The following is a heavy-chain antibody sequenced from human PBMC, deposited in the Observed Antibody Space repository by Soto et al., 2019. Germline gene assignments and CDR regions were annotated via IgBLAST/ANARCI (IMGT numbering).Heavy chain of an antibody. V-gene: IGHV3-21*01. CDR2: ISGTGVYI. J-gene: IGHJ5*02. CDR1: GFNFSNYN. CDR3: AREGALKPFSS. Sequence: GGSLRLSCEASGFNFSNYNMNWVRQAPGKGLEWVSHISGTGVYIHYADAVKGRFTISRDNAKSSVYLQMNSLRAEDTAVYYCAREGALKPFSSWGQGALVTVSS.